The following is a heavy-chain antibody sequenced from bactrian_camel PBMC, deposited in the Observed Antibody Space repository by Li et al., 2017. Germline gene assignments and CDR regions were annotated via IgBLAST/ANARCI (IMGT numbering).Heavy chain of an antibody. J-gene: IGHJ7*01. Sequence: QLVESGGGSVQVGGSLRLSCSAAGYSDASYCMGWFRQATNSEREGVAGIDTEGSTNYADSVKGRFIISKDRAQATMYLQMNNLTSDDTAMYYCATEERSLIGEPCKGAQMQRPMDYWGKGTQVTVS. CDR2: IDTEGST. CDR1: GYSDASYC. V-gene: IGHV3S10*01. D-gene: IGHD1*01.